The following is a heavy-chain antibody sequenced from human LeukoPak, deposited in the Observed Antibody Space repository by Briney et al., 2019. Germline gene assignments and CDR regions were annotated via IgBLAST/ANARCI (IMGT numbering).Heavy chain of an antibody. CDR1: GGSISGSYY. V-gene: IGHV4-39*07. CDR3: ARVSSSFGVVSFDY. CDR2: IYYSGST. J-gene: IGHJ4*02. Sequence: SETLSLTCTVSGGSISGSYYWVWIRQPPGKGLEWIGSIYYSGSTYYNPSLKSRVTISVDTSKNQFSLKLSSVTAADTAVYYCARVSSSFGVVSFDYWGQGTLVTVSS. D-gene: IGHD3-3*01.